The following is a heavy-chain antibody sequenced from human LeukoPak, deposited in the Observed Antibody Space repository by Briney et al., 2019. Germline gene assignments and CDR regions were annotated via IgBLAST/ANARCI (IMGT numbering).Heavy chain of an antibody. D-gene: IGHD2-21*01. CDR3: ARGLILEGAFDI. CDR2: MNPNSGNT. CDR1: GGSFSNYA. Sequence: ASVKVSCKASGGSFSNYAFSWVRQATGQGLEWMGWMNPNSGNTGYAQKFQGRVTITRNTSISTAYMELSSLRSEDTAVYYCARGLILEGAFDIWGQGTMVTVSS. V-gene: IGHV1-8*03. J-gene: IGHJ3*02.